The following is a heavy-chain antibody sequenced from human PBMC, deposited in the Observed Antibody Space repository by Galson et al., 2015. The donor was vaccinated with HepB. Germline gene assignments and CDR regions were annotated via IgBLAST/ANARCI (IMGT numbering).Heavy chain of an antibody. CDR1: GGSISSSSYY. CDR2: IYYSGST. V-gene: IGHV4-39*01. D-gene: IGHD3-22*01. J-gene: IGHJ5*02. Sequence: ETLSLTCTVSGGSISSSSYYWGWIRQPPGKGLEWIGNIYYSGSTYYNPSLKSRVTISVDTSKNQFSLKLSSVTAADTAVYYCARHRRNYYDSSGSHNWFGPWGQGTLVTVSS. CDR3: ARHRRNYYDSSGSHNWFGP.